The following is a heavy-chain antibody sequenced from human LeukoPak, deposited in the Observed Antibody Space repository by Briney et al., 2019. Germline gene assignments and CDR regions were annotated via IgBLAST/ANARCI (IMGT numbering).Heavy chain of an antibody. CDR1: GGSTSVYY. D-gene: IGHD6-6*01. V-gene: IGHV4-59*01. Sequence: SETLSLTCTVSGGSTSVYYWSWVRQRPGKGLEWIGYIYYSGSTNYNPSLKSRVTISVDTSKNQFSLKLSSVTAADTAVYYCARAGSSIAARGVDYWGQGTLVTVSS. CDR2: IYYSGST. CDR3: ARAGSSIAARGVDY. J-gene: IGHJ4*02.